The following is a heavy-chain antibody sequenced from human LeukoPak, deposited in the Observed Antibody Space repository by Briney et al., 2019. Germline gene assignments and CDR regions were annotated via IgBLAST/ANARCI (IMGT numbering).Heavy chain of an antibody. CDR3: ARSPSDYYDSSGYLTVSDY. V-gene: IGHV1-24*01. CDR1: GYTLTELS. CDR2: FDPEDGET. J-gene: IGHJ4*02. D-gene: IGHD3-22*01. Sequence: GASVKVSCKVSGYTLTELSMHWVRQAPGKGLEWMGGFDPEDGETIYAQKFQGRVTITADKSTSTAYMELSSLRSEDTAVYYCARSPSDYYDSSGYLTVSDYWGQGTLVTVSS.